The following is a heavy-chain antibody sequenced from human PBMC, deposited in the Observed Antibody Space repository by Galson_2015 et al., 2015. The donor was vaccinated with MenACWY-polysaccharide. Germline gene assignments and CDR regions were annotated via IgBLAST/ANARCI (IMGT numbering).Heavy chain of an antibody. J-gene: IGHJ5*02. Sequence: SVKVSCKAYGYTFTSYGISWVRQAPGQGLEWMGWISDYNGNTNYEQNLQGRVTMTTDTSTSTAYMELRSLSSDDTAVYYCARVLYYYYSSVNYHNNCFDPWGQGTLVTVSS. V-gene: IGHV1-18*01. D-gene: IGHD3-22*01. CDR1: GYTFTSYG. CDR3: ARVLYYYYSSVNYHNNCFDP. CDR2: ISDYNGNT.